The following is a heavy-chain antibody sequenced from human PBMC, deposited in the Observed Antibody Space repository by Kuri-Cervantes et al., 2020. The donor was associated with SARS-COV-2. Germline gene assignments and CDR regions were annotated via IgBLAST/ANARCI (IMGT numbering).Heavy chain of an antibody. CDR1: GGTFSSYA. CDR3: ARHSYDFWSGSEPFDY. J-gene: IGHJ4*02. V-gene: IGHV1-69*13. D-gene: IGHD3-3*01. Sequence: SVKVSCKASGGTFSSYAISWVRQAPGQGLEWMGRIIPIFGTANYAQKFQGRVTITADESTSTAYMELSSLRSEDTAVYYCARHSYDFWSGSEPFDYWGQGTLVTVSS. CDR2: IIPIFGTA.